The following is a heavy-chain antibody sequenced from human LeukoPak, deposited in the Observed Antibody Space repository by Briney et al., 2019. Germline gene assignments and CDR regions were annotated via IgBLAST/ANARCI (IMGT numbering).Heavy chain of an antibody. CDR1: GFTFSSYS. Sequence: GGSLRLSCAASGFTFSSYSMNWVRQAPGKGLEWVSSISSSSSYIYYADSVKGRFTISRDNAKNSLYLQMNSLRAEDTAVYYCARGLLRYFDWLFGYWGQGTLVTVSS. J-gene: IGHJ4*02. D-gene: IGHD3-9*01. CDR2: ISSSSSYI. V-gene: IGHV3-21*01. CDR3: ARGLLRYFDWLFGY.